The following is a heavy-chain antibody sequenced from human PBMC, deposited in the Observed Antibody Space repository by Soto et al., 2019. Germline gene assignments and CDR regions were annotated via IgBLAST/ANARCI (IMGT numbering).Heavy chain of an antibody. CDR2: IYWDDDK. CDR3: AHTISHIVVVTAHFDY. J-gene: IGHJ4*02. Sequence: QITLKESGPTLVKPTQTLTLTCTFSGFSLSTSGVGVGWIRQPPGKALEWLALIYWDDDKRYSPSLKSRLTITKDTSKNQGVLTMTNMDPVDTATYYCAHTISHIVVVTAHFDYWGQGTLVTVSS. D-gene: IGHD2-21*02. CDR1: GFSLSTSGVG. V-gene: IGHV2-5*02.